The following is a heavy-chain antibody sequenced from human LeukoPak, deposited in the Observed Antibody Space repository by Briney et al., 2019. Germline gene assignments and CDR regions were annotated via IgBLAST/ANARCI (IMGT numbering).Heavy chain of an antibody. V-gene: IGHV4-34*01. Sequence: GSLRLSCAASGFTFSSYSMNWVRQPPGKGLEWVGEINHSGSTNYNPSLKSRVTISVDTSRNQFSLKLSSVTAADTAVYYCARAGGKSTSWSFWFDPWAREPWSPSPQ. CDR2: INHSGST. D-gene: IGHD6-13*01. J-gene: IGHJ5*02. CDR1: GFTFSSYS. CDR3: ARAGGKSTSWSFWFDP.